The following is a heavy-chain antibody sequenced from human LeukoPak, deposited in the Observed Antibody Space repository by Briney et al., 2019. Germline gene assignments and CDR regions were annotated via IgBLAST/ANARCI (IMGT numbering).Heavy chain of an antibody. D-gene: IGHD6-13*01. CDR1: GFAFSTFG. V-gene: IGHV3-30*02. J-gene: IGHJ4*02. CDR3: AKLWAAAAPFDY. Sequence: GGSLRLSCEAAGFAFSTFGMHWVRQTPGKGLEWVSSIRYDGTDKYYADSVTGRFIISRGNSKNTLYLQMNSLRAEDTAVYYCAKLWAAAAPFDYWGQGTLVTVSS. CDR2: IRYDGTDK.